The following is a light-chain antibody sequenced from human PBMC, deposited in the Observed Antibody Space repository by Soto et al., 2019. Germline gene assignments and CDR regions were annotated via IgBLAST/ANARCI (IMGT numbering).Light chain of an antibody. CDR2: GAS. J-gene: IGKJ4*01. V-gene: IGKV3-15*01. Sequence: EIVMTQSPATLTVSPGEIATLSCSASQSIFTNLAWYQQKPGQAPRLLIHGASSRATGIPARFSGSGSGTDFTLSISSLQSEDFGVYYCQQYSSWPLSFGGGTKVDIK. CDR3: QQYSSWPLS. CDR1: QSIFTN.